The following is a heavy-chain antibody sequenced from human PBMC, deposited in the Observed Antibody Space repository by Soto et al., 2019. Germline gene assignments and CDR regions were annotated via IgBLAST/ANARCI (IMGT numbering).Heavy chain of an antibody. CDR3: ATGSHLSGSYLY. J-gene: IGHJ4*02. CDR2: IYYSGST. Sequence: QVQLQESGPGQVKPSQTLSLTCTVSGGSISSGGYYWSWIRQHPGKGLEWIGYIYYSGSTSYNPSLKSRITISIDTSKNQFSLKLTSVTTADTAVYYCATGSHLSGSYLYWGQGTLVTVSS. V-gene: IGHV4-31*03. D-gene: IGHD3-10*01. CDR1: GGSISSGGYY.